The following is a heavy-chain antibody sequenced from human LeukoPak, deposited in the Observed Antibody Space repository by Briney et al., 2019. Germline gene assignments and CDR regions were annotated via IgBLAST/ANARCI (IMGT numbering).Heavy chain of an antibody. V-gene: IGHV4-39*01. Sequence: SETLSLTCSVSGGSIRSTTYYWGWIRQPPGTGLEWIGNVYAGGNTDFNPSLKSRVSISVDTSKNQFSLKLSSVTAADTAVYFCAGHYPRREGGTNFHFWGQGALVTVSS. CDR3: AGHYPRREGGTNFHF. CDR2: VYAGGNT. J-gene: IGHJ4*02. D-gene: IGHD2-8*01. CDR1: GGSIRSTTYY.